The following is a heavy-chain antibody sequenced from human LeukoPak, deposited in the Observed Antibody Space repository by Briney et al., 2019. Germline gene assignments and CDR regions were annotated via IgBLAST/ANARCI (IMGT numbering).Heavy chain of an antibody. CDR3: AKEYDSGWTSFDY. CDR2: ISDIGSQK. D-gene: IGHD6-19*01. Sequence: GGSLRLSCPASGFTFSGYGMHWVRQAPGKGLEWLAVISDIGSQKSYADSVKGRFTISRDNSKNTLFLQMNSLKPEDTAVYYCAKEYDSGWTSFDYWGRGTVVTVSS. J-gene: IGHJ4*02. CDR1: GFTFSGYG. V-gene: IGHV3-30*18.